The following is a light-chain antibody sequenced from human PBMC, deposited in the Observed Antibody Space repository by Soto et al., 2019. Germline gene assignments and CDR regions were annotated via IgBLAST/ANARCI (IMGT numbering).Light chain of an antibody. Sequence: AIRMTQSPSSLSASTGDRVTITCRASQGISSYLAWYQQKPGKAPKLLIYAASPLQSGVPSRFSGSVSGTDFTLTISCLQSEDFATYYCQHYYSYPPAFGPWTKVDIK. CDR1: QGISSY. V-gene: IGKV1-8*01. J-gene: IGKJ3*01. CDR2: AAS. CDR3: QHYYSYPPA.